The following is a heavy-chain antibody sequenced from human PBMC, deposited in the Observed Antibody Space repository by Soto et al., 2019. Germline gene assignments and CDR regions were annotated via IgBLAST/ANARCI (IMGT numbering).Heavy chain of an antibody. CDR1: GGSVNLGTYY. Sequence: PSETLSLTCTVPGGSVNLGTYYWCWIRQPPGKGLEWIGFIHYSGSTNYNPALKGRVTMSVDTSKNQFSLKLTSVNTADTAIYYCTRGGDPYKTGHWGQGTLVTVSS. V-gene: IGHV4-61*01. CDR2: IHYSGST. D-gene: IGHD2-21*01. CDR3: TRGGDPYKTGH. J-gene: IGHJ4*02.